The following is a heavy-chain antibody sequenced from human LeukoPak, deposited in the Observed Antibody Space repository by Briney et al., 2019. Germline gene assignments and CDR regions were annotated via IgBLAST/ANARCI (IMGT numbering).Heavy chain of an antibody. J-gene: IGHJ6*02. CDR3: ARAPHYPFRSGVGELPYGMDV. Sequence: SETLSLTCTVSGGSISSYYWSWIRQPPGKGLEWIGYIYCSGSTNYNPSLKSRVTISVDTSKNQFSLKLSSVTAADTAVYYCARAPHYPFRSGVGELPYGMDVWGQGTTVTVSS. CDR1: GGSISSYY. D-gene: IGHD3-10*01. V-gene: IGHV4-59*01. CDR2: IYCSGST.